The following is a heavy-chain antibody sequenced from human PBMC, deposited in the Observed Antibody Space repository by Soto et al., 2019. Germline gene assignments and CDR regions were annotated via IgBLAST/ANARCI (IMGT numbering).Heavy chain of an antibody. CDR3: AGDRPYYDSSGPIGY. D-gene: IGHD3-22*01. Sequence: QVQLQESGPGLVKPSQTLSLTCTVSGGSISSGGYYWSWIRQHPGKGLEWIGYIDYSGSTYYNPCLKSRVTRPVDTSKNQSSLKLSSVTAADTAVYYCAGDRPYYDSSGPIGYWGQGTLVTVSS. CDR2: IDYSGST. V-gene: IGHV4-31*03. CDR1: GGSISSGGYY. J-gene: IGHJ4*02.